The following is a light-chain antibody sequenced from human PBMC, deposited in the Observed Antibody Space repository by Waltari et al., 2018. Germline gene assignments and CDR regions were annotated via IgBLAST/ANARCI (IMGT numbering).Light chain of an antibody. CDR1: QNVKNN. J-gene: IGKJ4*01. CDR3: QEYDTLPVT. V-gene: IGKV1-5*03. CDR2: KAS. Sequence: TCRARQNVKNNLAWYQKKPGKAPKVLIHKASRLESGVPARFSGSGYGTEFTLTISSLQPDDFATYYCQEYDTLPVTFGGGTKVEIK.